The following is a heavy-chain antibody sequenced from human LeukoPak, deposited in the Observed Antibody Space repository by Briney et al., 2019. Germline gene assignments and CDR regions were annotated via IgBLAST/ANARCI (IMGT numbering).Heavy chain of an antibody. CDR3: ATETIGRHYDY. CDR2: IGPTGTDR. D-gene: IGHD1-14*01. CDR1: GFTFSSCG. J-gene: IGHJ4*02. Sequence: GGSLRLSCTASGFTFSSCGFNWVRQAPGKGLEWVSSIGPTGTDRYYADSVRGRFTISRDNAKNSMYLQMDSLRDEDTAVYYCATETIGRHYDYWGQGTLLTVSS. V-gene: IGHV3-21*01.